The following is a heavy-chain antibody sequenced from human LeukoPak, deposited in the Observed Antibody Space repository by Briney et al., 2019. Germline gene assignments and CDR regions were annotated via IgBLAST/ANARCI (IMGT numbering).Heavy chain of an antibody. D-gene: IGHD1-1*01. J-gene: IGHJ4*02. CDR1: GLTFSSYW. CDR3: TTFTSRLFDY. V-gene: IGHV3-15*01. CDR2: IKSKTDGGTT. Sequence: GGSLRLSCAASGLTFSSYWMTWVRQAPGKGLEWVGRIKSKTDGGTTDYAAPVKGRFTISRDDSKNTLYLQMNSLKTEDTAVYYCTTFTSRLFDYWGQGTLVTVSS.